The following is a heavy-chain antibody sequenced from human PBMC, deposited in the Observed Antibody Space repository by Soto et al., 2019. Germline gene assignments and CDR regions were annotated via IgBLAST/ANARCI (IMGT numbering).Heavy chain of an antibody. J-gene: IGHJ4*02. Sequence: GGSLRLSCAASGFTFSDYYMSWIRQAPGKGLEWVSYISSSSSYTNYADSVKGRFTISRDNAKNSLYLQMNSLRAEDTAVYYCARVQGSSGSYLFDYWGQGTLVTVSS. CDR3: ARVQGSSGSYLFDY. V-gene: IGHV3-11*06. CDR1: GFTFSDYY. D-gene: IGHD1-26*01. CDR2: ISSSSSYT.